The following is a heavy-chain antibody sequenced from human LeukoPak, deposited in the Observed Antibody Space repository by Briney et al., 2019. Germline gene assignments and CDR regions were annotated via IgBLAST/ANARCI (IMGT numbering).Heavy chain of an antibody. Sequence: SETLSLTCAVSGSSISIGYYWGWIRQPPGKGLEWIGSIYHSGSTYYNPSLRSRVTISVDTSKNQFSLKLSSVTAADTAVYYCARINTRTVSRGSSRRRANAFDIWSQGTMVTVSS. V-gene: IGHV4-38-2*01. J-gene: IGHJ3*02. CDR1: GSSISIGYY. CDR2: IYHSGST. D-gene: IGHD6-13*01. CDR3: ARINTRTVSRGSSRRRANAFDI.